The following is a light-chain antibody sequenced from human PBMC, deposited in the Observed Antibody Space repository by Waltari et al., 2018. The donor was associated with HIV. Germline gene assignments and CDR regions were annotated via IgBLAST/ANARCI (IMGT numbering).Light chain of an antibody. CDR2: KTS. CDR1: QSLSTW. CDR3: QQYQSYSLT. V-gene: IGKV1-5*03. Sequence: DIQMPQSPSTLSASVGDRVTITCRSSQSLSTWLAWYQQQPGRAPKLLIYKTSSLQSGVPSRFSGSGSGTEFSLTISSLQPDDFTTYYCQQYQSYSLTFGQGTRLEMK. J-gene: IGKJ5*01.